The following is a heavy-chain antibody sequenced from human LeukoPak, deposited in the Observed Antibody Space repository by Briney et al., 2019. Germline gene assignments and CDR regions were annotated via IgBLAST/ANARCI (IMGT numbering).Heavy chain of an antibody. CDR2: INGDGSST. Sequence: PGGSLRLSCGASGFTFSNYWMHWVRQAPGKGLVWVSRINGDGSSTSYADSVKGRFTIPRDNAKNTLWLQMNSLRAEDTAVYYCAKDGGYSYGWLNDYWGQGTLVSVSS. J-gene: IGHJ4*02. V-gene: IGHV3-74*01. CDR1: GFTFSNYW. CDR3: AKDGGYSYGWLNDY. D-gene: IGHD5-18*01.